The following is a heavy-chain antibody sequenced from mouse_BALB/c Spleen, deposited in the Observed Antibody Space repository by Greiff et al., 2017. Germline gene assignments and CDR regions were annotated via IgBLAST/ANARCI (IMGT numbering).Heavy chain of an antibody. CDR3: ARAYYGSAWFAY. Sequence: QVQLQESGPGLVAPSQSLSITCTVSGFSLTSYGVHWVRQPPGKGLEWLGVIWAGGSTNYNSALMSRRSISKDNSKRQVFLKMNSLQTDYTAMYDCARAYYGSAWFAYWGQGTLVTVSA. V-gene: IGHV2-9*02. J-gene: IGHJ3*01. CDR2: IWAGGST. D-gene: IGHD2-10*01. CDR1: GFSLTSYG.